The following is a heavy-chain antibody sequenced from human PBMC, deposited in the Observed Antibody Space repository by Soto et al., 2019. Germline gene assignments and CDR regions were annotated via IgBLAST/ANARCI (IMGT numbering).Heavy chain of an antibody. D-gene: IGHD3-3*01. CDR1: GFPFSSYA. Sequence: GGSLRLSCAASGFPFSSYAMSWVRQAPGKGLEWVSAISGSGGSTYYADSVKGRFTISRDNSKNTLYLQMNSLRAEDTAVYYCAKVLEWLHYYYYGMDVWGQGTTVTVSS. CDR3: AKVLEWLHYYYYGMDV. CDR2: ISGSGGST. V-gene: IGHV3-23*01. J-gene: IGHJ6*02.